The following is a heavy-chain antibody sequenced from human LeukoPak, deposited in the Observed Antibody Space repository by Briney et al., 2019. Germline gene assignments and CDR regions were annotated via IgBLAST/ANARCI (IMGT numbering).Heavy chain of an antibody. CDR3: AKEPRGSSSRLIYFDY. CDR2: IKQDGSEK. V-gene: IGHV3-7*03. Sequence: GGSLRLSCAASGFTFSSYWMSWVCQAPGKGLEWVANIKQDGSEKYYVDSVKGRFTISRDNAKNSLYLHMSSLRAEDTAVYYCAKEPRGSSSRLIYFDYWGQGTLVTVSS. J-gene: IGHJ4*02. D-gene: IGHD6-13*01. CDR1: GFTFSSYW.